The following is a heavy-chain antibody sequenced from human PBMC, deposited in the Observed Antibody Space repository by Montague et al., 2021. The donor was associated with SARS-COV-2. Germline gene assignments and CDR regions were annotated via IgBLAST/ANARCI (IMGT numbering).Heavy chain of an antibody. CDR3: ARQFPVQGLRYSYYGMDV. Sequence: CAISGDSVFSNSAAWNWLRQSPPRGRELLGRTYYKTKWYNDYAVXVKXRRTNNPDTSKNQFSLQLNSVTPEGAAVYYYARQFPVQGLRYSYYGMDVLSQGTTVTVSS. CDR1: GDSVFSNSAA. D-gene: IGHD4-11*01. J-gene: IGHJ6*02. CDR2: TYYKTKWYN. V-gene: IGHV6-1*01.